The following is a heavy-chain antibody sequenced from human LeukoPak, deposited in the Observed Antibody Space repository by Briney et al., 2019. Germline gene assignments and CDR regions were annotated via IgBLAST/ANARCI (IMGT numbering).Heavy chain of an antibody. CDR1: GDSISSYY. J-gene: IGHJ4*02. CDR3: ARLDGYMGY. V-gene: IGHV4-59*01. Sequence: PSETLSLTCTVSGDSISSYYWSWIRQPPGKGLEWIGYIYYSGSTNYNPSLKSRVTISVDTSKNQFSLKLSSVTAADTAVYYCARLDGYMGYWGQGTLVTVSS. CDR2: IYYSGST. D-gene: IGHD5-24*01.